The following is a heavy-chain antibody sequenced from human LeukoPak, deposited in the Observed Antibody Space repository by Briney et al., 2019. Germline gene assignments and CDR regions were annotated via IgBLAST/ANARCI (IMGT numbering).Heavy chain of an antibody. Sequence: PGGSLRLSCAASGFTFSSYWMHWVRQAPGKGLVWVSRINSDGSSTSYADSVKGRFTISRDNAKNTLYLQMNSLRAEGTAVYYCARAEIGSYYFDYWGQGTLVTVSS. CDR1: GFTFSSYW. J-gene: IGHJ4*02. V-gene: IGHV3-74*01. CDR2: INSDGSST. D-gene: IGHD1-26*01. CDR3: ARAEIGSYYFDY.